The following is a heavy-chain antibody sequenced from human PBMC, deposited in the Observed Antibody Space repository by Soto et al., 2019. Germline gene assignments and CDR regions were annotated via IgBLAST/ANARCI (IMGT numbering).Heavy chain of an antibody. CDR3: ARWSPPTYYDFWSGYQAIDF. CDR2: IYPGDSDT. Sequence: PGESLKISCKGSGYSFTSYWIGWVRQMPGKGLEWMGIIYPGDSDTRYSPSFQGQVTISADKSISTAYLQWSSLKASDTAMYYCARWSPPTYYDFWSGYQAIDFSGQGTLVTVSS. CDR1: GYSFTSYW. D-gene: IGHD3-3*01. J-gene: IGHJ4*02. V-gene: IGHV5-51*01.